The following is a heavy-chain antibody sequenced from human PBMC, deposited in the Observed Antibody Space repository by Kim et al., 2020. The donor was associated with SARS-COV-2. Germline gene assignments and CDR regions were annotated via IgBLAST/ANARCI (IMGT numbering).Heavy chain of an antibody. Sequence: YADSVKGRFTISRDNSKNTLYLQMSSLRAEDTAVDYCAKGHPLFGDYGDYWGQGTLVTVSS. V-gene: IGHV3-23*01. CDR3: AKGHPLFGDYGDY. D-gene: IGHD3-3*01. J-gene: IGHJ4*02.